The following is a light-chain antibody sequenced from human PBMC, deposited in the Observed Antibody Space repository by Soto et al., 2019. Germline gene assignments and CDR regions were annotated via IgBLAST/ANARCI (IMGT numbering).Light chain of an antibody. J-gene: IGKJ4*01. CDR1: QSVSNRN. V-gene: IGKV3-20*01. CDR2: DAS. Sequence: EIVLTQSPGTLSLSPGEGATLSCRASQSVSNRNLAWYQQKSGQAPRVLIFDASSRATGIPDRFSGSGSGTDFTLTISRLEPEDFAVYYCLQYGSSPLTFGGGTKVEIK. CDR3: LQYGSSPLT.